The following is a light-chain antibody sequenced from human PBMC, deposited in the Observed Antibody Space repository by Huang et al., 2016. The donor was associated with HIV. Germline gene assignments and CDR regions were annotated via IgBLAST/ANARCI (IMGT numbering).Light chain of an antibody. Sequence: DIQMTQSPSSLSASVGDRVSITCQASQDITNYMNWYQQKQGKAPKLLIYDASNLETGVPSRFSGSGFGTDFTLTISSLQPEDIATYYCHQYDSFPRTFGQGTKVEIK. V-gene: IGKV1-33*01. J-gene: IGKJ1*01. CDR3: HQYDSFPRT. CDR2: DAS. CDR1: QDITNY.